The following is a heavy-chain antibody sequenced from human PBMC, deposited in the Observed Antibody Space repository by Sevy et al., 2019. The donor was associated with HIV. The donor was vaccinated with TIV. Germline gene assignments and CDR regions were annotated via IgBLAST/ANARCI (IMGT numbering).Heavy chain of an antibody. D-gene: IGHD4-17*01. CDR2: IYSGGST. CDR3: ARGDYGGTSPYYFDY. J-gene: IGHJ4*02. Sequence: GGSLRLSCAASGFTVSSNYMSWVRQAPGKGLEWVSVIYSGGSTYYADSVKGRFTISRDNSKTTLCLQMNSVRAEDTAVYYCARGDYGGTSPYYFDYWGQGTLVTVSS. CDR1: GFTVSSNY. V-gene: IGHV3-53*01.